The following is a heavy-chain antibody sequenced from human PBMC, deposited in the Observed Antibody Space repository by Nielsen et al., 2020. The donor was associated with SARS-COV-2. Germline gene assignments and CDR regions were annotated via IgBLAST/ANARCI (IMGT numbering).Heavy chain of an antibody. J-gene: IGHJ4*02. CDR3: AKDWVDN. V-gene: IGHV3-23*01. D-gene: IGHD7-27*01. CDR1: GFTFGSYA. CDR2: ISNSGNST. Sequence: GESLKISCAASGFTFGSYAMSWVRQAPGRGLEWVSAISNSGNSTYYADSVKGRFTISRDNSKSTLYLQMNSLRAEDTAVYYCAKDWVDNWGQGTLVTVS.